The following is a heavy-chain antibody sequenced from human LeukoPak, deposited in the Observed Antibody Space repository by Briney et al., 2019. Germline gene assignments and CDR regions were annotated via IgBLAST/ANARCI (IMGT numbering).Heavy chain of an antibody. V-gene: IGHV3-30*03. J-gene: IGHJ4*02. CDR3: ARDLGVVVVAATTPTDY. CDR2: ISYDGSNK. D-gene: IGHD2-15*01. Sequence: GGSLRLSCAASGFTFSSYGMHWVRQAPGKGLEWVAVISYDGSNKYYADSVKGRFTISRDNSKNTLYLQMNSLRAEDTAVYYCARDLGVVVVAATTPTDYWGQGTLVTVSS. CDR1: GFTFSSYG.